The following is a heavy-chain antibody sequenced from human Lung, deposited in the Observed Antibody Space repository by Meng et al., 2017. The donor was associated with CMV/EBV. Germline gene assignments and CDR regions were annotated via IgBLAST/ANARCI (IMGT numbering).Heavy chain of an antibody. J-gene: IGHJ4*02. Sequence: GXXRLSCAASGFTLSSYWVHWVRQVPGKGLVWVSRINSDDSTTTYADSVKGRFTISRDNAKNTVYLQMNSLRVEDTAVYYCARDCFGREDYWGQGTLVTVSS. CDR2: INSDDSTT. CDR3: ARDCFGREDY. CDR1: GFTLSSYW. V-gene: IGHV3-74*03. D-gene: IGHD3-10*01.